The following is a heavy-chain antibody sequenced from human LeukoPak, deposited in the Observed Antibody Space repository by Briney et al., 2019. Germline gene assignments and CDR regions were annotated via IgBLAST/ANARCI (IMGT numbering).Heavy chain of an antibody. D-gene: IGHD2-2*01. CDR1: GYTFINFG. Sequence: GASVKVSCKASGYTFINFGISWVRQAPGQGLEWMGWISTYNGNTEYAKKFQGRVTMTTDTSTSTAYMELRSLRSDDTAVYYCARYCTSATCYAFDPWGQGSLVTVSS. J-gene: IGHJ5*02. V-gene: IGHV1-18*01. CDR3: ARYCTSATCYAFDP. CDR2: ISTYNGNT.